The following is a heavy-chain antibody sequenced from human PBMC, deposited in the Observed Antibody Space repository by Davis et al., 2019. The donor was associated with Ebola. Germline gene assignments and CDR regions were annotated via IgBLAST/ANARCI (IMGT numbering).Heavy chain of an antibody. Sequence: GGSLRLSCAASGFTFSGSAMHWVRQASGQGLAWVGRIRSKANSYATAYAASVKGRFTISRDDSKNTAYLQMNSLRAEDTAVYYCAKMEEWELRLGYWGQGTLVTVSS. CDR3: AKMEEWELRLGY. J-gene: IGHJ4*02. CDR2: IRSKANSYAT. CDR1: GFTFSGSA. V-gene: IGHV3-73*01. D-gene: IGHD1-26*01.